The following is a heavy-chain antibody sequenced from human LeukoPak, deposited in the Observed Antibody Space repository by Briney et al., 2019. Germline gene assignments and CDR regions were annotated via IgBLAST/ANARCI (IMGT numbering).Heavy chain of an antibody. Sequence: ADSVKGRFTISRDNSKNTRYLQMNSLRAEDTAVYYCAKDLPAGSGDYRTYWGQGTLVTVSS. CDR3: AKDLPAGSGDYRTY. J-gene: IGHJ4*02. V-gene: IGHV3-23*01. D-gene: IGHD4-11*01.